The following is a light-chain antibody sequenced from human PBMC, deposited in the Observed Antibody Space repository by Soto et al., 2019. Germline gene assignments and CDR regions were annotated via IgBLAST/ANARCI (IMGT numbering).Light chain of an antibody. V-gene: IGKV3-20*01. CDR1: QSVSSSY. CDR2: GAS. J-gene: IGKJ1*01. CDR3: QQYGSSPWT. Sequence: EIVLTQFPGTLSLSPGERATLSCRASQSVSSSYLAWYQQKPGQAPRLLIYGASSRATGIPDRFSGRGSETDFTLTISRLEPEDFAVYYCQQYGSSPWTFGQGTKVDIK.